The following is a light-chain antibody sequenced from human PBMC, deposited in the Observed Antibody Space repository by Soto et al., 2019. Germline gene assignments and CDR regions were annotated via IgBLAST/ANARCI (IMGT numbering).Light chain of an antibody. J-gene: IGKJ1*01. Sequence: IVMTQSPVTMSVSPGERATLSCRASQSISTNLAWYQQKPGQAPRLLIYGASTRATGIPARFSGGGSGTEFTLTISSLQSEDFAVYYCQHYNNWPPWTFGQGTNVEPK. CDR1: QSISTN. CDR2: GAS. CDR3: QHYNNWPPWT. V-gene: IGKV3-15*01.